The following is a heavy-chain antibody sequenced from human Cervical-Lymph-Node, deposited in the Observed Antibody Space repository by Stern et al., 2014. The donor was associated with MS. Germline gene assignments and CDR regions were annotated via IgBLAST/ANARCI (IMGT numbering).Heavy chain of an antibody. CDR1: GFTFSSYG. Sequence: QMQLVQSGGGVVQPGRSLRLSCAASGFTFSSYGMHWVRQAPGKGLEWVAVIWYDGSKEYYADSVKGRFTISRDNSKNTLYLLMNSLRAEDTAVYYCARESGNTAEYFHHWGQGTLVTVSS. CDR2: IWYDGSKE. D-gene: IGHD4-23*01. J-gene: IGHJ1*01. V-gene: IGHV3-33*01. CDR3: ARESGNTAEYFHH.